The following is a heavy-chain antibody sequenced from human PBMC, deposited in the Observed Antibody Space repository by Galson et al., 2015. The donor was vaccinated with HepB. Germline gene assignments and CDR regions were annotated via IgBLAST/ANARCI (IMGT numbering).Heavy chain of an antibody. CDR1: GLSFSRYA. Sequence: SLRLSCAASGLSFSRYAMHWVRQAPGRGLEWVAVISYDGYSKYCADSVEGRFTISRDNSKNTLYLQMNSLRVEDTAVYFCARARQQLEYFDYWGQGTLVTVSS. D-gene: IGHD6-13*01. CDR2: ISYDGYSK. J-gene: IGHJ4*02. V-gene: IGHV3-30-3*01. CDR3: ARARQQLEYFDY.